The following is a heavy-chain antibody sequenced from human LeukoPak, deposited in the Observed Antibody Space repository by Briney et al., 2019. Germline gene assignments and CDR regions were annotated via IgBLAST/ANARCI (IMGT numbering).Heavy chain of an antibody. CDR1: GFTFSCCA. J-gene: IGHJ4*02. CDR3: ARDIGYGSGCFEY. CDR2: ISYDGNNK. Sequence: GGSLRLSCAASGFTFSCCAMHWVRQAPGKGLEWVAVISYDGNNKYYADSVKGRFTISRDNSKNTLYLQMNSLRAEDTAVYYCARDIGYGSGCFEYWGQGTLVTVSS. V-gene: IGHV3-30-3*01. D-gene: IGHD3-10*01.